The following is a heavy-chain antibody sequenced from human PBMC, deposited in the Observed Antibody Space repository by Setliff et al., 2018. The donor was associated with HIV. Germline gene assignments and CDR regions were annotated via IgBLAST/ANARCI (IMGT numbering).Heavy chain of an antibody. Sequence: GASLRLSCAASGFTVSSNYMSWVRQAPGKGLEWVSVIYSGGSTYYADSVKGRFTISRDNSKNTLYLQMNSLRAEDTAVYYCARAGLGDYYYYYGMDVWGQGTTVTVSS. CDR2: IYSGGST. V-gene: IGHV3-66*02. D-gene: IGHD7-27*01. CDR1: GFTVSSNY. J-gene: IGHJ6*02. CDR3: ARAGLGDYYYYYGMDV.